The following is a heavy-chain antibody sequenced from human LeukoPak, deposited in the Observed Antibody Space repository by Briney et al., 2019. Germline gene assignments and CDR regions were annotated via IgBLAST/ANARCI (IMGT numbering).Heavy chain of an antibody. D-gene: IGHD6-6*01. CDR2: ISSSSSYI. CDR1: GFTFSSYS. Sequence: GGSLRLSCAASGFTFSSYSMNWVRQAPGKGLEWVSSISSSSSYIYYADSVKGRFTISRDNAKNSLYLQMNSLRVDDTAVYYCARDPPAVAANTYGWGQGTLVTVSS. J-gene: IGHJ4*02. CDR3: ARDPPAVAANTYG. V-gene: IGHV3-21*01.